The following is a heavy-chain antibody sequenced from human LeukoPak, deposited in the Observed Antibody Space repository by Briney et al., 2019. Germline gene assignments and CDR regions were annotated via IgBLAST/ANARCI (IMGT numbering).Heavy chain of an antibody. J-gene: IGHJ4*02. D-gene: IGHD3-3*01. CDR2: ISSSGSTI. Sequence: GGSLILSCAASGFTFSSYEMNWVRQAPGKGLEWVSYISSSGSTIYYADSVKGRFTISRDNAKNSLYLQMNSLRAEDTAVYYCARDNQRITIFGVVTPYFEYWGQGTLVTVSS. CDR3: ARDNQRITIFGVVTPYFEY. CDR1: GFTFSSYE. V-gene: IGHV3-48*03.